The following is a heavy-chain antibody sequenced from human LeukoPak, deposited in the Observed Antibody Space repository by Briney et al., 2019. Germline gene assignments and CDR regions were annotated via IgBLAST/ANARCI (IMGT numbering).Heavy chain of an antibody. CDR3: ARHNAYDSSGYYFY. V-gene: IGHV3-74*01. J-gene: IGHJ4*02. CDR2: INSDGSST. D-gene: IGHD3-22*01. Sequence: QSGGSLRLSCAASGFTFSSYWMHWVRQAPGKGLVWVSRINSDGSSTSYADSVKGRFTISRDNAKNSLYLQMNSLRAEDTALYHCARHNAYDSSGYYFYWGQGTLVTVSS. CDR1: GFTFSSYW.